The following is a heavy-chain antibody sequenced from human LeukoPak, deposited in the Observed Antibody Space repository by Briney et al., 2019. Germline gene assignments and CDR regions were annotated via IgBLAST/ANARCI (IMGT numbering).Heavy chain of an antibody. Sequence: GGSLRLSCAASGFTFSSYAMHWVRQAPGKGLEWVAVISYDGSNKYYADSVKGRFTISRDNSKNTLYLQMNSLRAEDTAVYYCASSGEFEYFDYWGQGTLVTVSS. V-gene: IGHV3-30*04. CDR2: ISYDGSNK. D-gene: IGHD3-16*01. CDR3: ASSGEFEYFDY. CDR1: GFTFSSYA. J-gene: IGHJ4*02.